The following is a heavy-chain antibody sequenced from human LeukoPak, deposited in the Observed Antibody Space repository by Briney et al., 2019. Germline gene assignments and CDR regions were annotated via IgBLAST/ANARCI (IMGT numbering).Heavy chain of an antibody. J-gene: IGHJ4*02. CDR2: IYYSGST. V-gene: IGHV4-39*07. CDR1: GGSISSSSYY. CDR3: ARDGLQLDIDY. D-gene: IGHD1-1*01. Sequence: PSETLSLTCTVSGGSISSSSYYWGWIRQPPGKGLEWIGSIYYSGSTYYNPSLKSRVTISVDTSKNQFSLKLSPVTAADTAVYYCARDGLQLDIDYWGQGTLVTVSS.